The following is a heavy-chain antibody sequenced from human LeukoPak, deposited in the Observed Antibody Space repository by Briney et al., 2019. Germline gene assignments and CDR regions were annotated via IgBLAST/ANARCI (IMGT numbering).Heavy chain of an antibody. J-gene: IGHJ6*02. CDR1: GFTFSSYW. CDR2: IKQDGSEK. CDR3: ARIAVAVYYYGMDV. Sequence: GGSLRLSCAASGFTFSSYWMSWVRQAPGKGLEWVANIKQDGSEKYYVDSVKGRFTISRDNAKNSLYLQMNGLRAEDTAVYYCARIAVAVYYYGMDVWGQGTTVTVSS. D-gene: IGHD6-19*01. V-gene: IGHV3-7*03.